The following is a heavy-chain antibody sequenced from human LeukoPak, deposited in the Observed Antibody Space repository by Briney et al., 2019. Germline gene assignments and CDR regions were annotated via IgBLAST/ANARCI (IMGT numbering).Heavy chain of an antibody. J-gene: IGHJ4*02. V-gene: IGHV4-39*07. D-gene: IGHD6-13*01. CDR3: ARAKRGGYSSSANDY. CDR2: VFYNGAT. CDR1: GGSISSSIYY. Sequence: SETLSLTCIVSGGSISSSIYYWAWVRQPPGKGLEWIGTVFYNGATQYSPSLRSRVTISIDTSTNQFSLKLTSVTAADTAVYYCARAKRGGYSSSANDYWGQGTLVTVSS.